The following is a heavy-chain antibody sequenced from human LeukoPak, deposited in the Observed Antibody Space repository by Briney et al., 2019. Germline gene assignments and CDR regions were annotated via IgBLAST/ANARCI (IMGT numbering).Heavy chain of an antibody. CDR2: ISYDGSNK. Sequence: GGSLRLSCAASGFTFSSYGMHWVRQAPGKGLEWVAVISYDGSNKYYVDSVKGRFTISRDNSKNTLYLQMNSLRAEDTAVYYCAKSGWLQLRGNFDFWGQGTLVTVSS. CDR3: AKSGWLQLRGNFDF. D-gene: IGHD5-24*01. J-gene: IGHJ4*02. CDR1: GFTFSSYG. V-gene: IGHV3-30*18.